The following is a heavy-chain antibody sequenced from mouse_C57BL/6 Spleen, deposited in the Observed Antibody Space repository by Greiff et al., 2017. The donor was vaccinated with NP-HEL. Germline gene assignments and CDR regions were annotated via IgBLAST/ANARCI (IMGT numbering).Heavy chain of an antibody. V-gene: IGHV1-22*01. CDR3: ASSTMVTTRYFDV. CDR1: GYTFTDYN. J-gene: IGHJ1*03. D-gene: IGHD2-2*01. Sequence: EVQLQQSGPELVKPGASVKMSCKASGYTFTDYNMHWVKQSHGKSLEWIGYINPNNGGTSYNQKFKGKATLTVNKSSSTAYMELRSLTSEDSAVYYCASSTMVTTRYFDVWGTGTTVTVSS. CDR2: INPNNGGT.